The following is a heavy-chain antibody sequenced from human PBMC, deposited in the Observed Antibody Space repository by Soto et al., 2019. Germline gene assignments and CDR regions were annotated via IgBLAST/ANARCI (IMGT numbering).Heavy chain of an antibody. CDR2: ISSSSSYI. Sequence: EVQLVESGGGLAKPGGSLRLSCAASGFTFSSYSMNWVRQAPGKGLEWVSSISSSSSYIYYADSVKGRFTISRDNAKNSLDVQMNSLRAEDTAVYYCARVPKDDYVWGSYRYTGDYWGQGTLGTVAS. D-gene: IGHD3-16*02. J-gene: IGHJ4*02. V-gene: IGHV3-21*01. CDR3: ARVPKDDYVWGSYRYTGDY. CDR1: GFTFSSYS.